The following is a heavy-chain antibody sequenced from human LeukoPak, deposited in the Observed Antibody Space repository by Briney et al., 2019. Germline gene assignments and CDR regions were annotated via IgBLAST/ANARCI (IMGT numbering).Heavy chain of an antibody. V-gene: IGHV5-51*01. CDR3: ARLVHLVVPEY. Sequence: GESLKISCKGSGYSFTSYWIGRVRQMPGKGLEWLGIIYPGDCDTRYSPALQGQVTISADKSISTAYLQWSSLKASDTAMYYCARLVHLVVPEYWGQGTLVTVSS. D-gene: IGHD2-2*01. CDR1: GYSFTSYW. J-gene: IGHJ4*02. CDR2: IYPGDCDT.